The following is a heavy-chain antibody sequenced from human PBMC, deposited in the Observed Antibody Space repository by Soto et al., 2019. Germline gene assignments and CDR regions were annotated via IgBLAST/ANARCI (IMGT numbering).Heavy chain of an antibody. D-gene: IGHD1-7*01. CDR3: ARGEVEVSGTTVYYYYGVDV. Sequence: GASVKVSCKASGGTFSSYAISWVRQAISWVRQAPGQGLEWMGGIIPILGTANYAQKFQGRVTITAHESTSTAYMELSSLTSEDTAVYFCARGEVEVSGTTVYYYYGVDVWGQGTTVTVSS. CDR1: GGTFSSYA. V-gene: IGHV1-69*13. J-gene: IGHJ6*02. CDR2: IIPILGTA.